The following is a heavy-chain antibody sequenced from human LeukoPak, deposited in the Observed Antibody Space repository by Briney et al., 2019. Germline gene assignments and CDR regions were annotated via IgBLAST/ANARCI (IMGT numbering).Heavy chain of an antibody. CDR3: ATTLYGSGSYYAIF. CDR1: GASISDYY. Sequence: PETPSLTCTVSGASISDYYWNWVRQSPGKGLEWIGYIYYSGSTKYNPSLKSRVTISVDTSKNQFSLKLTSMTAADTAVYYCATTLYGSGSYYAIFWGQGILVTVSS. V-gene: IGHV4-59*01. J-gene: IGHJ4*02. D-gene: IGHD3-10*01. CDR2: IYYSGST.